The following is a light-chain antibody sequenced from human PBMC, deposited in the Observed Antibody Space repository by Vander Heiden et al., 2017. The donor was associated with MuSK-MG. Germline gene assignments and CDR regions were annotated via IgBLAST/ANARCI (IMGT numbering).Light chain of an antibody. V-gene: IGKV3-20*01. CDR3: HQDSSAPWT. CDR1: QSVGTY. CDR2: AIF. J-gene: IGKJ1*01. Sequence: DILLTQSPGTLSLSPGERVTLSCRASQSVGTYLAWYQQRPGQAPRLLIYAIFGRATGIPDRFSGSGSGTDFTLTISRLEPEDFAVYYCHQDSSAPWTFGQGTKVEI.